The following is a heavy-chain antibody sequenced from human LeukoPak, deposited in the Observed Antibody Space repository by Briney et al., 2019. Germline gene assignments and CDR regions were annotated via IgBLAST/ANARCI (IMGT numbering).Heavy chain of an antibody. CDR1: GFTFSSYS. CDR2: ISSSSSYI. Sequence: GGSLRLSCAASGFTFSSYSMNWVRQAPGKGLEWVSSISSSSSYIYYADSVKGRFTISRDNAKNSLYLQMNSLRAEDTAVYYCAREGVAGTVVNWFDPWGQGTLVTVSS. J-gene: IGHJ5*02. D-gene: IGHD6-19*01. CDR3: AREGVAGTVVNWFDP. V-gene: IGHV3-21*04.